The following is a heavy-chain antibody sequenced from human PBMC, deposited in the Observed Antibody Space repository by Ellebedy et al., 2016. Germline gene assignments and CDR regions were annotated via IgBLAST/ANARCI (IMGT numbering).Heavy chain of an antibody. Sequence: GESLKISCRGSGYSFANYWIDWVRQTPGKGLEWMGTIYPDDSHIKYSPSFQGQVTISADKSISTAFLQWSNLKASDTAMYFCARRPGASDIWGQGTRVTVSP. D-gene: IGHD3-10*01. CDR2: IYPDDSHI. CDR3: ARRPGASDI. CDR1: GYSFANYW. J-gene: IGHJ3*02. V-gene: IGHV5-51*01.